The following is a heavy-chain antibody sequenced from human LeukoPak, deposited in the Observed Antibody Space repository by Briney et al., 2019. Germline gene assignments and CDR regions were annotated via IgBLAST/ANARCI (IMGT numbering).Heavy chain of an antibody. Sequence: ASVKVSCKASGYTFTGYYMHWVRQAPGQGLEWMGWINPNTGGTNYAQKFQGRVTMTRDTSISTAYMELSRLRSDDTAVYYCARAIIMVRGDDYWGQGTLVTVSS. CDR1: GYTFTGYY. J-gene: IGHJ4*02. CDR2: INPNTGGT. D-gene: IGHD3-10*01. CDR3: ARAIIMVRGDDY. V-gene: IGHV1-2*02.